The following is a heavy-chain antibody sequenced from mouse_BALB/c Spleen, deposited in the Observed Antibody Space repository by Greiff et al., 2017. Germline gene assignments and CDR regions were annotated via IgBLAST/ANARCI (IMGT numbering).Heavy chain of an antibody. CDR3: ARDRNYYGYPTYFDY. Sequence: VQRVESGPGLVAPSQSLSITCTVSGFSLTGYGVNWVRQPPGKGLEWLGMIWGDGSTDYNSALKSRLSISKDNSKSQVFLKMNSLQTDDTARYYCARDRNYYGYPTYFDYWGQGTTLTVSS. CDR2: IWGDGST. CDR1: GFSLTGYG. D-gene: IGHD2-2*01. J-gene: IGHJ2*01. V-gene: IGHV2-6-7*01.